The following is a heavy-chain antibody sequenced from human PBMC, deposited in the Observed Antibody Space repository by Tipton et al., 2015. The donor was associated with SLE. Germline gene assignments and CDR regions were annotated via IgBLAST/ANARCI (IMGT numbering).Heavy chain of an antibody. Sequence: TLSLTCTVSGGSINSCSYYWSWIRQPPGKGLEWIGSICHSGGTYYNPSRNSRVTISVDKSKNQFSLKLRSVTAADTAVYYCAREEVPSTYYYDSSGPNWFDPWGQGTLVTVSS. CDR3: AREEVPSTYYYDSSGPNWFDP. CDR1: GGSINSCSYY. J-gene: IGHJ5*02. D-gene: IGHD3-22*01. V-gene: IGHV4-39*07. CDR2: ICHSGGT.